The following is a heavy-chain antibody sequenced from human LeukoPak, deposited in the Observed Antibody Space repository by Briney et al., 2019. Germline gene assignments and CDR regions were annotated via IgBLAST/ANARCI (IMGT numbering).Heavy chain of an antibody. CDR3: ARDSGYGDYDY. D-gene: IGHD4-17*01. Sequence: GGSLRLSCAASGFTVSSNYMSWVRQAPGKGLEWVSVIYSGGSAYYADSVKGRFTISRDNSKNTLYLQMNSLRAEDTAVYYCARDSGYGDYDYWGQGTLVTVSS. V-gene: IGHV3-53*01. CDR2: IYSGGSA. CDR1: GFTVSSNY. J-gene: IGHJ4*02.